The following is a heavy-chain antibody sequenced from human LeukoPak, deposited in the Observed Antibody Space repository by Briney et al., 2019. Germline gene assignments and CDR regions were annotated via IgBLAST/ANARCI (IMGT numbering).Heavy chain of an antibody. CDR3: ARLSRITMVPGAMAA. D-gene: IGHD3-10*01. J-gene: IGHJ4*03. CDR2: IYPRDSEI. CDR1: GYSFTDYW. Sequence: GESLTISWKGSGYSFTDYWIAWVRQMPGQGLEWMGLIYPRDSEIRNSPSFQGQVTISADKSINTAYLQWSTLKASDTAIYYCARLSRITMVPGAMAAWGQGTPVTVSS. V-gene: IGHV5-51*03.